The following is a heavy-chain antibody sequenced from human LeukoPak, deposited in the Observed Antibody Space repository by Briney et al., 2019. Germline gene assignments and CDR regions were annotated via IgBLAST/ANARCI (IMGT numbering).Heavy chain of an antibody. D-gene: IGHD3-16*01. J-gene: IGHJ4*02. Sequence: GGSLRLSCAASGFTFSSYAMSWVRQAPGKGLEWVAVISYDGSNKYYADSVKGRFTISRDNSKNTLYLQMNSLRAEDTAVYYCARDRPSWGSCFDYWGQGTLVTVSS. CDR3: ARDRPSWGSCFDY. CDR1: GFTFSSYA. V-gene: IGHV3-30-3*01. CDR2: ISYDGSNK.